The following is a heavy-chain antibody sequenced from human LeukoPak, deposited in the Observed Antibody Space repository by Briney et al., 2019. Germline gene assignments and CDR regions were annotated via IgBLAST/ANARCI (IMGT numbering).Heavy chain of an antibody. J-gene: IGHJ3*02. Sequence: GGSLRLSCAASGLTVSSNYMSWVRQAPGKGLEWVSVIYSGGSTYYADSVKGRFTISRDNSKNTLYLQMNSLRAEDTAVYYCPREGPSYYDSSGYYYSSGDAFDIWGQGTMVTVSS. CDR1: GLTVSSNY. CDR3: PREGPSYYDSSGYYYSSGDAFDI. D-gene: IGHD3-22*01. V-gene: IGHV3-53*01. CDR2: IYSGGST.